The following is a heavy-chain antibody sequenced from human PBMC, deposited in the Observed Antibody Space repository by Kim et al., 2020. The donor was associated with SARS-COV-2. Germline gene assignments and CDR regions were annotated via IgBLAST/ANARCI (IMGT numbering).Heavy chain of an antibody. CDR2: ISDNGGTT. J-gene: IGHJ4*02. V-gene: IGHV3-23*01. Sequence: GGSLRLSCAASGFTFSSHSMTWVRQAPGMGLEWVSTISDNGGTTYYADSVKGRFTISRDNSKNTLYLQLNSLRAEDTAIYYCAGYYYCSGIDYRSIDYWGQGTLVTVSS. CDR3: AGYYYCSGIDYRSIDY. D-gene: IGHD3-10*01. CDR1: GFTFSSHS.